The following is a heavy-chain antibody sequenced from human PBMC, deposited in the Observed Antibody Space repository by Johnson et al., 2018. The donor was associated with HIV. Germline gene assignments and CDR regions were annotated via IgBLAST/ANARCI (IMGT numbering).Heavy chain of an antibody. V-gene: IGHV3-23*04. CDR3: AKDSEGTIFGVVTGQGAFDI. Sequence: VQLVESGGGLVQPGGSLRLSCAASGFTFSSYAMSWVRQAPGKGLEWVSAISGSGGSTYYADSVKGRFTISRDISKNTLFLQMNSLRAEDTAVYYCAKDSEGTIFGVVTGQGAFDIWGQGTMVTVSS. CDR2: ISGSGGST. D-gene: IGHD3-3*01. J-gene: IGHJ3*02. CDR1: GFTFSSYA.